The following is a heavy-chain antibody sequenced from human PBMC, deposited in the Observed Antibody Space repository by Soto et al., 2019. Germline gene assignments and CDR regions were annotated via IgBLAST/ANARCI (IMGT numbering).Heavy chain of an antibody. Sequence: SVKVSCKASGGTFSSYAISWVRQAPGQGLEWMGGIIPIFGTANYAQKFQGRVTITADESTSTAYMELSSLRSEDTAVYYCASRSADWFDYYGMDVWGQGTTVTVSS. CDR1: GGTFSSYA. V-gene: IGHV1-69*13. J-gene: IGHJ6*02. CDR3: ASRSADWFDYYGMDV. D-gene: IGHD2-21*01. CDR2: IIPIFGTA.